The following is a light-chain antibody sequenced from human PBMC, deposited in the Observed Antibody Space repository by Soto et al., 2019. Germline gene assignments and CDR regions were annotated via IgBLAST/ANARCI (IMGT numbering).Light chain of an antibody. CDR1: ALPKQY. Sequence: SYELTQPPSVSVSPGQTARITCSGDALPKQYACWYQQKPGQAPVLVIYKDSERPSGIPERFSGSSSGTTVTLTISGVQAEDEADYYCQSADSSGTYGRVFGGGTKLTVL. J-gene: IGLJ3*02. CDR2: KDS. V-gene: IGLV3-25*03. CDR3: QSADSSGTYGRV.